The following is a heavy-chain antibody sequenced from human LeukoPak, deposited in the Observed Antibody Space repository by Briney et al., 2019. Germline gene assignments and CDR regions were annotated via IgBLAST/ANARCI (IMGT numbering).Heavy chain of an antibody. CDR1: GYTITSYG. Sequence: ASVKVSCKASGYTITSYGISWVRQAPGQGLEWMGWISANNGNTNYAQKFQGRVTMTTDTSTSTAYMEVRSLRSDDTAVYYCARDSVVATTTLDYWGQGTLVTVSS. J-gene: IGHJ4*02. CDR2: ISANNGNT. D-gene: IGHD5-12*01. V-gene: IGHV1-18*01. CDR3: ARDSVVATTTLDY.